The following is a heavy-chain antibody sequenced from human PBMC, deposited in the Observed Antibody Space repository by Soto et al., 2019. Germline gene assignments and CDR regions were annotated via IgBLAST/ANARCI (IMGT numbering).Heavy chain of an antibody. V-gene: IGHV1-2*04. D-gene: IGHD4-17*01. CDR1: GYTFTGYY. CDR2: INPNSGGT. CDR3: ARGTTTVTTNYYMDV. Sequence: ASVKVSCKASGYTFTGYYMHWVRQAPGQGLEWMGWINPNSGGTNYAQKFQGWVTMTRDTSISTAYMELSRLRSDDTAVYYCARGTTTVTTNYYMDVWGKGTTVT. J-gene: IGHJ6*03.